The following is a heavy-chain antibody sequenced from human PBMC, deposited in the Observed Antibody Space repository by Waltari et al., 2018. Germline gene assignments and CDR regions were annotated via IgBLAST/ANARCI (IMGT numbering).Heavy chain of an antibody. V-gene: IGHV4-38-2*01. CDR2: IYHDGST. J-gene: IGHJ5*02. CDR3: ARLRWVTPFGGNYFDP. D-gene: IGHD2-21*02. CDR1: GSSISNGFS. Sequence: QVHLQESGPGLVKPSETLSLTCAVSGSSISNGFSWPWIRRPPGKGLEWIGKIYHDGSTYYNPALNSRVTISVDTSKNQFFLELTYVTAADTAVYYCARLRWVTPFGGNYFDPWGQGTLVTASS.